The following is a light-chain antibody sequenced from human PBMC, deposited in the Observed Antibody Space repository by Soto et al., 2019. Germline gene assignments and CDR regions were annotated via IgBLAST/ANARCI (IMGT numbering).Light chain of an antibody. J-gene: IGLJ3*02. CDR1: SSXVGXXXX. CDR2: EGS. V-gene: IGLV2-14*01. Sequence: QSALTQPXXXXXXXXXSXXXXXXXXSSXVGXXXXXSXXQKHPXKXXXXIIFEGSSRPSGVSNRFSGSKSGNTASLTISGXXXEDEADYYCSSYTSTSTLWLFGGGTKLTVL. CDR3: SSYTSTSTLWL.